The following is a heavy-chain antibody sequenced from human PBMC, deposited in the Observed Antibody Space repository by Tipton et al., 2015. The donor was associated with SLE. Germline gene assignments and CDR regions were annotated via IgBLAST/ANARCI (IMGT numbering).Heavy chain of an antibody. D-gene: IGHD7-27*01. V-gene: IGHV4-39*01. J-gene: IGHJ4*02. Sequence: TLSLTCTVSGGSISSSSYYWGWIRQPPGKGLEWIGSIYYSGSTYYNPSLKSRFTISVATSKNRFSLKLSSVTAADTAVYYCARHEDWGIDYWGQGTLVTVSS. CDR1: GGSISSSSYY. CDR3: ARHEDWGIDY. CDR2: IYYSGST.